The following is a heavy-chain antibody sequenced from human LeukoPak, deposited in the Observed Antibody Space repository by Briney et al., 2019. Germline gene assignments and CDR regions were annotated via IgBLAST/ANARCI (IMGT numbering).Heavy chain of an antibody. Sequence: GASVKVSCKASGYTFTSYDINWVRQATGQGLEWMGWMNPNGGNTGYAQKFQGRVTITRNTSISTAYMELSSLRSEDTAVYYCARLQWLQGFDYWGQGTLVTVSS. J-gene: IGHJ4*02. CDR3: ARLQWLQGFDY. CDR1: GYTFTSYD. V-gene: IGHV1-8*03. CDR2: MNPNGGNT. D-gene: IGHD5-24*01.